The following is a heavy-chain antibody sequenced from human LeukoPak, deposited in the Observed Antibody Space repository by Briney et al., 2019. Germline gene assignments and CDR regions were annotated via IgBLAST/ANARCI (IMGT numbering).Heavy chain of an antibody. J-gene: IGHJ4*02. CDR2: INHSGST. CDR1: GGSFSGYY. CDR3: ARRSSWTDFDY. V-gene: IGHV4-34*01. Sequence: PSETLSLTCAVYGGSFSGYYWSWIRQPPGKGLEWIGEINHSGSTNYNPSLKSRVTISVDTSKNQFSLKLSSVTAADTAAYYCARRSSWTDFDYWGQGTLVTVSS. D-gene: IGHD6-13*01.